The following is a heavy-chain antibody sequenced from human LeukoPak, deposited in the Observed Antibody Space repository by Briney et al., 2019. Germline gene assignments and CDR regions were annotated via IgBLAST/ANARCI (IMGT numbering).Heavy chain of an antibody. CDR3: ARGPHFGNCSGGSCYSSNWFDP. V-gene: IGHV4-34*01. Sequence: SETLSLTCAVYGGSFSGYYWSWTRQPPGKGLEWIGEINHSGSTNYNPSLKSRVTISVDTSKNQFSLKLSSVTAADTAVYYCARGPHFGNCSGGSCYSSNWFDPWGQGTLVTVSS. J-gene: IGHJ5*02. CDR2: INHSGST. CDR1: GGSFSGYY. D-gene: IGHD2-15*01.